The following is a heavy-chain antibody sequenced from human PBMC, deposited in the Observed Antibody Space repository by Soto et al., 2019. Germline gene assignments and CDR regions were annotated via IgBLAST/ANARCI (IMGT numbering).Heavy chain of an antibody. J-gene: IGHJ3*01. V-gene: IGHV2-5*02. CDR1: GFSLSTSGVG. CDR3: AHRVVGPGPITRAFDF. Sequence: QITLKESGPTLVQPTQTLTLTCTFSGFSLSTSGVGVGWIRQPPGKALEWLALIYWDGDKRYTPSLKSRLFISKDTSKHPVVLTMTKVDPEDTATYYCAHRVVGPGPITRAFDFWGQGTMVTVSS. CDR2: IYWDGDK. D-gene: IGHD2-15*01.